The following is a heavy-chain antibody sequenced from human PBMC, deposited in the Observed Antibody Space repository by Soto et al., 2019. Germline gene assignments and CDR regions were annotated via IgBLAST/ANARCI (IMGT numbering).Heavy chain of an antibody. D-gene: IGHD6-13*01. J-gene: IGHJ6*02. CDR2: IYYSGST. CDR3: ARAWKQPWGGMDV. Sequence: QVQLQESGPRLVKPSETLSLTCTVSGDSVSSNSYYWSWIRQPPGKGLEFIGYIYYSGSTNYNTSLKRRVTISLDTSTNQFSLRLSSVTAADTAVYYCARAWKQPWGGMDVWGPGTTVTVSS. CDR1: GDSVSSNSYY. V-gene: IGHV4-61*01.